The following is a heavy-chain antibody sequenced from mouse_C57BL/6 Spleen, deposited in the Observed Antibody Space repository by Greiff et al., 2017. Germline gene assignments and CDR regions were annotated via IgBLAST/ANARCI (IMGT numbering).Heavy chain of an antibody. J-gene: IGHJ2*01. CDR1: GYTFTSSD. CDR3: DRDNYRLDY. Sequence: VQLQQSGPELAKPGASVKLSCKASGYTFTSSDISWVKQRPGQGLEWIGWIYPRDGSTKYNEKFKGKATLTVDTSSCTAYIELHSLTSEDSSVYVCDRDNYRLDYWGQGTTLTVSS. D-gene: IGHD1-1*02. CDR2: IYPRDGST. V-gene: IGHV1-85*01.